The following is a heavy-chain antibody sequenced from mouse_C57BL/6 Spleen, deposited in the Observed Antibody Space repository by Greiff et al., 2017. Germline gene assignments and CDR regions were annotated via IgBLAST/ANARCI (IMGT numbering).Heavy chain of an antibody. CDR3: ARCEGNTYCYAMDY. J-gene: IGHJ4*01. Sequence: EVQRVQSGGGLVQPGGSLSLSCAASGFSFTDYYMSWVRQPPGKALEWLGFIRNKANGYTTEYSASVKGRFTISRDNSQSILYLQMNALRAEDSATYYCARCEGNTYCYAMDYWGQGTSVTVSS. CDR1: GFSFTDYY. V-gene: IGHV7-3*01. CDR2: IRNKANGYTT.